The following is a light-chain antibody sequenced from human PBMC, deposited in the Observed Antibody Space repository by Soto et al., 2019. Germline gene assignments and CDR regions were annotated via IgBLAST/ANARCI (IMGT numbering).Light chain of an antibody. CDR1: QSVDSN. CDR3: QQYGSSPLT. CDR2: GAS. V-gene: IGKV3-20*01. Sequence: EIVITQSPSTLSVSPVDVSTLSCRASQSVDSNLAWYQQKPGQTPRLLMYGASTRPTGIPARFSGSGSGTDFTLTISRLDPEDFAVYYCQQYGSSPLTFGGGTKVDIK. J-gene: IGKJ4*01.